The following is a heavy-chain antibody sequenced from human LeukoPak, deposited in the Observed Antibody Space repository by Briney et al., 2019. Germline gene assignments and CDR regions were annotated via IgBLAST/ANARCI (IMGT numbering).Heavy chain of an antibody. V-gene: IGHV4-61*02. CDR1: GAPISSGNYY. CDR3: ARDLTVPPYNWFDP. D-gene: IGHD4-17*01. J-gene: IGHJ5*02. Sequence: PSQTLSLTCTVSGAPISSGNYYWSWIRQPAGRGLEWIGRIQTAGSTIYNPSLKSRVTMSLDTSKNQFSLNLGSVTAADTAIYYCARDLTVPPYNWFDPWGQGTLVTVSS. CDR2: IQTAGST.